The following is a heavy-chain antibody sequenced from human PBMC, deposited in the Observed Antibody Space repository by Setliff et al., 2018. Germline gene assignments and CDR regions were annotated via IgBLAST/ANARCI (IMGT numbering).Heavy chain of an antibody. CDR3: TTLSVLVKSDF. J-gene: IGHJ4*02. CDR2: IKSETDGGTT. V-gene: IGHV3-15*01. CDR1: GFTFNNAW. D-gene: IGHD3-9*01. Sequence: PGGSLRLSCAASGFTFNNAWMSWVRQAPGKGLEWVGRIKSETDGGTTDYAAPVKGRFTISRDDSKSTLYLQMNSLRNEDTAVYYCTTLSVLVKSDFWGQGTLVTVSS.